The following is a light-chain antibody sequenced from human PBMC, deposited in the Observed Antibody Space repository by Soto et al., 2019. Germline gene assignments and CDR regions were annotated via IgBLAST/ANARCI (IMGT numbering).Light chain of an antibody. V-gene: IGLV2-14*01. Sequence: QSALTQPASVSGSPGQSITISCTGTSSDVGDYKYVSWYQQHPDKAPKLIIFVNSNRPSGVSNRFSGSKSGNTASLTISGLQAEDEADYYCSSYTSSDTPYVFGTGTKVTAL. CDR1: SSDVGDYKY. CDR3: SSYTSSDTPYV. CDR2: VNS. J-gene: IGLJ1*01.